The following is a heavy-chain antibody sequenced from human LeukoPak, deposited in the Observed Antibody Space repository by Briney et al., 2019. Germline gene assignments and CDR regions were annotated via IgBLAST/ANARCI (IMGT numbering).Heavy chain of an antibody. D-gene: IGHD6-19*01. Sequence: SVTVSCKASGGTFSSYAISWVRQAPGQGLEWMGGIIPIFGTANYAQKFQGRVTITADESTSTAYMELSSLRSEDTAVYYCARDGGGGSGCPTRWGQGTLVTVSS. CDR3: ARDGGGGSGCPTR. V-gene: IGHV1-69*13. CDR1: GGTFSSYA. CDR2: IIPIFGTA. J-gene: IGHJ4*02.